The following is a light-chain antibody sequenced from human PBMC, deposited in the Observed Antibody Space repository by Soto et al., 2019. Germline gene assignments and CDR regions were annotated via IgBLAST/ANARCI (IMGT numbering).Light chain of an antibody. CDR2: GNS. J-gene: IGLJ2*01. Sequence: QSVLTQPPSVSGAPGQRVTISCTGSSSNIGAGYDVHWYQQLPGTAPKLLIYGNSNRPSGVPDRFSGSKSGTSASLAITGLQAEDEAGYYCRSYDSSLSGVVFGGGTKLTVL. CDR3: RSYDSSLSGVV. CDR1: SSNIGAGYD. V-gene: IGLV1-40*01.